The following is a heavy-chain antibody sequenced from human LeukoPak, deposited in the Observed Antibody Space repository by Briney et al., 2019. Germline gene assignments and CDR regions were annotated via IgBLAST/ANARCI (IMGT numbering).Heavy chain of an antibody. J-gene: IGHJ4*02. D-gene: IGHD6-19*01. CDR2: ISYDGSNK. CDR1: GFTFSSYA. V-gene: IGHV3-30*04. CDR3: AKAISGWYTRNFDY. Sequence: GRSLRLSCAASGFTFSSYAMHWVRQAPGKGLEWVAVISYDGSNKYYADSVKGRFTISRDNSKNTLYLQMNSLRAEDTAVYYCAKAISGWYTRNFDYWGQGTLVTVSS.